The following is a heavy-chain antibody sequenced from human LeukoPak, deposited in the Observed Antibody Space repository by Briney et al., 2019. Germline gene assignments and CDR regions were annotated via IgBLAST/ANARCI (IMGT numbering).Heavy chain of an antibody. V-gene: IGHV4-34*01. CDR2: INHSGST. Sequence: SETLSLTCAVYGGSFSGYYWSWIRQPLGKGLEWIGEINHSGSTNYDPSLKSRVTISVDTSKNQFSLKLSSVTAADTAVYYCARGLPRRLRLSHYFGCWGQGTLVTVSS. J-gene: IGHJ4*02. CDR3: ARGLPRRLRLSHYFGC. D-gene: IGHD3-16*01. CDR1: GGSFSGYY.